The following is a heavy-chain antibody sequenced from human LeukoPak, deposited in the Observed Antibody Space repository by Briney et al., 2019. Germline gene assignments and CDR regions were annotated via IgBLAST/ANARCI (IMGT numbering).Heavy chain of an antibody. CDR2: MNPNSGNT. CDR3: ARDELVKGRLVRGVRGKKNWFAP. V-gene: IGHV1-8*01. CDR1: GYTFTSYD. J-gene: IGHJ5*02. Sequence: ASVKVSCKASGYTFTSYDINWVRQATGQGLEWMGWMNPNSGNTGYAQKFQGRVTMTRNTSISTAYMELSSLRSEDTAVYYCARDELVKGRLVRGVRGKKNWFAPWGQGTLVTVSS. D-gene: IGHD3-10*01.